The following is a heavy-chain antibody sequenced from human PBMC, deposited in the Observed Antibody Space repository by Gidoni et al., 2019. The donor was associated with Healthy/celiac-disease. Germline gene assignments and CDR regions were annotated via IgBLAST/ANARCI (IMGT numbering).Heavy chain of an antibody. Sequence: EVQLVESGGGLVQLGGSLRLSCAASGFTFSSYEMNWVRQAPGKGLGWFSYISSSGSTIYYADSVKGRFTIFRDNAKNSLYLQMNSLRAEDTAVYYCARDNSYGYGGEFDYWGQGTLVTVSS. V-gene: IGHV3-48*03. CDR2: ISSSGSTI. CDR1: GFTFSSYE. J-gene: IGHJ4*02. CDR3: ARDNSYGYGGEFDY. D-gene: IGHD5-18*01.